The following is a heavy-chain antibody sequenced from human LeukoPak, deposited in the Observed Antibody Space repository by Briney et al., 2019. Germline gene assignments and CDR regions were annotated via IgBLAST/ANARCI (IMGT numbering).Heavy chain of an antibody. CDR1: GGSISSGGYY. Sequence: SETLSLTCTVSGGSISSGGYYWSWIRQHPRKGLEWIGYIYYSGSTYYNPSLKSRVTISVDTSKNQFSLKLSSVTAADTAVYYCARVKGMDDILTGFDPWGQGTLVTVSS. CDR2: IYYSGST. CDR3: ARVKGMDDILTGFDP. V-gene: IGHV4-31*03. J-gene: IGHJ5*02. D-gene: IGHD3-9*01.